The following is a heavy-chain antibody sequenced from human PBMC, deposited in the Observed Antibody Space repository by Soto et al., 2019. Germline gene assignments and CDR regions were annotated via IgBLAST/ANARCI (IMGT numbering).Heavy chain of an antibody. J-gene: IGHJ5*02. V-gene: IGHV4-34*01. CDR3: ARGSRIVVVPAAGRGAKFDP. CDR1: GGSFSGYY. Sequence: PSETLSLTCAVYGGSFSGYYWSWIRQPPGKGLEWIGEINHSGSTNYNPSLKSRVTISVDTSKNQFSLKLSSVTAADTAVYYCARGSRIVVVPAAGRGAKFDPWGQGTLVTVSS. CDR2: INHSGST. D-gene: IGHD2-2*01.